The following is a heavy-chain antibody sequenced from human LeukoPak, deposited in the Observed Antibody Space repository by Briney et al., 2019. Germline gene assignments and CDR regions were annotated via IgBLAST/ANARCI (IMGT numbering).Heavy chain of an antibody. CDR2: IIPIFGIA. V-gene: IGHV1-69*04. CDR1: GGTFSSYA. J-gene: IGHJ6*02. CDR3: ARESVKYWEPGASDGMDV. D-gene: IGHD1-26*01. Sequence: SVKVSCKASGGTFSSYAISWVRQAPGQGLEWMGRIIPIFGIANYAQKFQGRVTITADKSTSTAYMELSSLRSEDTAVYYCARESVKYWEPGASDGMDVWGQGTTLTVSS.